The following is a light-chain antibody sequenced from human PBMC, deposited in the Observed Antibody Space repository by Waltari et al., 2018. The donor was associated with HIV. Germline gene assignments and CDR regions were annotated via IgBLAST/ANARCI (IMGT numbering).Light chain of an antibody. CDR3: ATWDDGLIGLV. V-gene: IGLV1-44*01. J-gene: IGLJ2*01. CDR1: TSNLARTT. CDR2: ANN. Sequence: ALTQPPSMSAPPGQRVTFHSPGRTSNLARTTVPWYQQLPGTTPKLLIYANNPRPAGVPDRFSGSKSGTSASLAISGLRSEDEADYYCATWDDGLIGLVFGGGSKLTVL.